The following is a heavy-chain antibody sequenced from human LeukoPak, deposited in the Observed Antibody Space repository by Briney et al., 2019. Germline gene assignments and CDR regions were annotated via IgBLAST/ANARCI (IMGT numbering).Heavy chain of an antibody. CDR2: ISSSSYI. CDR1: GFTFSSYS. J-gene: IGHJ4*02. D-gene: IGHD3-22*01. CDR3: ARDYDSSGYTPDY. V-gene: IGHV3-21*01. Sequence: GGSLRLSCAASGFTFSSYSMNWVRQAPGKGLEWVSSISSSSYIYYADSVKGRFTISRDNAKNSLYLQMNSLRAEDTAVYYCARDYDSSGYTPDYWGQGTLVTVSS.